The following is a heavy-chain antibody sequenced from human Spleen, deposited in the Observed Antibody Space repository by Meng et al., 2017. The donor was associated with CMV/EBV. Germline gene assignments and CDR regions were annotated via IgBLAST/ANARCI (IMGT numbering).Heavy chain of an antibody. CDR2: INSNGLST. Sequence: LSCAASGFTFSIYASHWVRQAPGKGLEYLSAINSNGLSTYYADSVKSRFTISRDNSKITLWLQMGNLRSEDMAVYYCARSADNWYFDLWGRGTLVTVSS. CDR1: GFTFSIYA. D-gene: IGHD2-15*01. CDR3: ARSADNWYFDL. V-gene: IGHV3-64*02. J-gene: IGHJ2*01.